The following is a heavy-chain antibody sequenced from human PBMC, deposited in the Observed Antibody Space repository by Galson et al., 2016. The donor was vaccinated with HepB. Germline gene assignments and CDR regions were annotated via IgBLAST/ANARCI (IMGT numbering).Heavy chain of an antibody. J-gene: IGHJ4*02. D-gene: IGHD2-2*01. Sequence: SLRLSCAASGLTFSRYWMHWVRQAPGKGLVWVSRINSDDSSASYADSVKGRFTISRDNAKNTLFLQMNSLRAEDTAVYYCARGGLYCVGTSCRRQFPLPDPLDYWGRGTLVTVSS. CDR2: INSDDSSA. CDR1: GLTFSRYW. CDR3: ARGGLYCVGTSCRRQFPLPDPLDY. V-gene: IGHV3-74*01.